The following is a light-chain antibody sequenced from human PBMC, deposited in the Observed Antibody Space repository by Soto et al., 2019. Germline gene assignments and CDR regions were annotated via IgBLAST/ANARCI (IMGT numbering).Light chain of an antibody. J-gene: IGKJ1*01. CDR2: DAS. Sequence: IQMTQCASSLSAFVGDRVTIACRASQGVXSYFAWYQQKPGKAPKMLXDDASTLQRGGPSRLSGSGSATEFTLPISSLQPYDFATYYFQQYDTYTWTFGQGTKVDIK. CDR1: QGVXSY. CDR3: QQYDTYTWT. V-gene: IGKV1-9*01.